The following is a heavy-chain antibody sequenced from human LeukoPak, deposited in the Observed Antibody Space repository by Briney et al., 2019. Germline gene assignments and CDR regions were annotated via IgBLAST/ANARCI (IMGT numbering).Heavy chain of an antibody. Sequence: SETLSLTCTVSGGSISSYYRSWIRQPPGKGLEWIGYIYTSGSTNYNPSLRSRVTISVDTSKNQFSLKLSSVTAADTAVYYCARADSSGWYRYFDYWGQGTLVTVSS. D-gene: IGHD6-19*01. CDR2: IYTSGST. J-gene: IGHJ4*02. CDR1: GGSISSYY. V-gene: IGHV4-4*09. CDR3: ARADSSGWYRYFDY.